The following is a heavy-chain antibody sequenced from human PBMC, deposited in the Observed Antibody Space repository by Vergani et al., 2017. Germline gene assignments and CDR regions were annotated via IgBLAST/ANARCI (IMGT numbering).Heavy chain of an antibody. D-gene: IGHD5-18*01. J-gene: IGHJ6*03. V-gene: IGHV4-39*01. CDR2: IYYSGST. CDR1: ADSISSGSYY. CDR3: ARRHGYSYYYYYYMDV. Sequence: QLQLQQSGPGLVKPSETLFLTCTVSADSISSGSYYWGWIRQPPGKSLEWIGSIYYSGSTYYNPSLKSRVTISVDTSKNQFSLKLSSVTAADTAVYYCARRHGYSYYYYYYMDVWGKGTTVTVSS.